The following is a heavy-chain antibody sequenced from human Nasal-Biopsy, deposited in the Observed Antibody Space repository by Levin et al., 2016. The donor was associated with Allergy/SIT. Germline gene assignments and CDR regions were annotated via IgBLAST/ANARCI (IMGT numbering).Heavy chain of an antibody. CDR1: GFTISRNH. D-gene: IGHD2-2*02. J-gene: IGHJ6*03. CDR2: IYAGDGT. CDR3: ASRSYTTSADLVYFYKYFYMEV. V-gene: IGHV3-66*02. Sequence: GESLKISCTASGFTISRNHMSWVRQAPGKGLEWVSVIYAGDGTYSADSVKGRFSISRDSSRSTLYLQMNSLRAEDTAVYYCASRSYTTSADLVYFYKYFYMEVWGKGTTVTVAS.